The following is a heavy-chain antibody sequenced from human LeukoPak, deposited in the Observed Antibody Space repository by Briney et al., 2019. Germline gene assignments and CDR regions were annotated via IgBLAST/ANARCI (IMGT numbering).Heavy chain of an antibody. V-gene: IGHV3-11*01. CDR3: ARGTQKRGIVVVPAAMFDY. Sequence: GGSLRLSCAASGFTFSDYYMSWIRQAPGKGLEWVSYISSSGSTIYYADSVKGRFTISRDNAKNSLYLQMNSLRAEDTAVYYCARGTQKRGIVVVPAAMFDYWGQGTLVTVSS. CDR1: GFTFSDYY. J-gene: IGHJ4*02. D-gene: IGHD2-2*01. CDR2: ISSSGSTI.